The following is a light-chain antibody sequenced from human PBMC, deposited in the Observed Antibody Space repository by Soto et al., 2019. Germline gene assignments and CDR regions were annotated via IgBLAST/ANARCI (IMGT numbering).Light chain of an antibody. CDR2: LNSYGSH. CDR1: SGHRTYA. Sequence: QAVLTQSPSASASLGASVKLTCTLSSGHRTYAIAWHQQQPEKGPRYLMKLNSYGSHSKGDGIPDRFSCSSFVAERYLTISCLQSKDEADYYCQTWDTGIRVFGGGTKLTVL. V-gene: IGLV4-69*01. CDR3: QTWDTGIRV. J-gene: IGLJ3*02.